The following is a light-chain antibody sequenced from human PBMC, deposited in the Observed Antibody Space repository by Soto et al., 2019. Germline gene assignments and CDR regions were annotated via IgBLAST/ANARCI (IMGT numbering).Light chain of an antibody. CDR2: ANN. CDR1: NSSIGAGYA. CDR3: QSYDTSLRAYV. Sequence: QSVLTQPPSVSGAPGQRVTISCTGSNSSIGAGYAVHWYQQVPGTAPKLLIYANNIRPSGVPDRLSCSKSGTSASLAITGLQAEDEADYYCQSYDTSLRAYVFGTGTKLTVL. V-gene: IGLV1-40*01. J-gene: IGLJ1*01.